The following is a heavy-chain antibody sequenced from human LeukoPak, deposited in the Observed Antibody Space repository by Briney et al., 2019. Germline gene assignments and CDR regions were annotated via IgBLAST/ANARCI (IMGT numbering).Heavy chain of an antibody. CDR3: ARDSVGSYRITFDY. D-gene: IGHD3-16*02. V-gene: IGHV1-46*01. Sequence: ASVKVSCNGSGYTFTSYYMHWVRQAPGQGLEWKGIINPSGGSTSYAQKFQGRVTMTRYTSTSTVYMELSSLRSEDTAVYYCARDSVGSYRITFDYWGQGTLVTVSS. J-gene: IGHJ4*02. CDR1: GYTFTSYY. CDR2: INPSGGST.